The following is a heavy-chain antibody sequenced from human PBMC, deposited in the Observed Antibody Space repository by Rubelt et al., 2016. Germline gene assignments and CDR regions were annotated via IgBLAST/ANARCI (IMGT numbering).Heavy chain of an antibody. CDR3: VRHHRRSCTGDCFAFDI. CDR2: IYYSGST. CDR1: GGSISSYY. Sequence: QVQLQESGPGLVKPSETLSLTCTVSGGSISSYYWSWIRQPPGKGLEWIGYIYYSGSTNYNPSLKSRVTISVDTSKNQFSLERVAVTAADSAVYYCVRHHRRSCTGDCFAFDIWGQGTMVTVSS. J-gene: IGHJ3*02. V-gene: IGHV4-59*08. D-gene: IGHD2-8*02.